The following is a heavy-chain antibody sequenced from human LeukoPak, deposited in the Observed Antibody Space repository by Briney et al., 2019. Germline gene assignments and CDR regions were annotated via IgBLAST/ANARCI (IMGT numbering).Heavy chain of an antibody. V-gene: IGHV3-7*04. CDR1: GFYFSAYL. CDR3: ARDLKGFNL. Sequence: PGGSRRLSCVASGFYFSAYLMSWVRQAPGKGLERVANIKQDGSQEFYLDSVKGRFTISRDNGNNSLYLHMSRLRIEDTAVYYCARDLKGFNLWGQGALVTVSS. J-gene: IGHJ5*02. CDR2: IKQDGSQE.